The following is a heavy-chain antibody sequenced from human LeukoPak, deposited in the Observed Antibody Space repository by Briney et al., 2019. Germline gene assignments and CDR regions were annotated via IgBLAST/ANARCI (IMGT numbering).Heavy chain of an antibody. CDR3: ARPRQQLVEGFGY. Sequence: PGGSLRLSCAASGFSFSSYWIHWVRQAPGKGLVWVSRINSDGISTTYADSVKGRFTVSRDNAKNTLYLQMNSLRAEDTAVYYCARPRQQLVEGFGYWGQGTLVTVSS. D-gene: IGHD6-13*01. CDR2: INSDGIST. J-gene: IGHJ4*02. CDR1: GFSFSSYW. V-gene: IGHV3-74*01.